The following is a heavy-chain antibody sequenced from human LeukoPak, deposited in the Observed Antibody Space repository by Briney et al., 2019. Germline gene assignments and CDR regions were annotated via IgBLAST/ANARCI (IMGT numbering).Heavy chain of an antibody. CDR2: ISGSGGST. CDR3: AKGRSVAVAGTNAFDI. CDR1: GFTFSSYA. Sequence: PGGSLRLSCAASGFTFSSYAMSWVRQAPGKGLEWVSAISGSGGSTYYADSVKGRFIISRDNSKNTLYLQMNSLRAEDTAVYYCAKGRSVAVAGTNAFDIWGQGTMVTVSS. V-gene: IGHV3-23*01. D-gene: IGHD6-19*01. J-gene: IGHJ3*02.